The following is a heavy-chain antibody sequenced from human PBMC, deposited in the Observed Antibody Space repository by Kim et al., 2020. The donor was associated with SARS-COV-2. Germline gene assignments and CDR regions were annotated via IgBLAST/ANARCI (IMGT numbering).Heavy chain of an antibody. Sequence: GGSLRLSCAASGFTFDDYAMHWVRQAPGKGLEWVSGISWNSGSIGYADSVKGRFTISRDNAKNSLYLQMNSLRAEDTALYYCAKARPGSSGYYCAADYWGQGTLVTVSS. CDR1: GFTFDDYA. CDR3: AKARPGSSGYYCAADY. D-gene: IGHD3-22*01. J-gene: IGHJ4*02. V-gene: IGHV3-9*01. CDR2: ISWNSGSI.